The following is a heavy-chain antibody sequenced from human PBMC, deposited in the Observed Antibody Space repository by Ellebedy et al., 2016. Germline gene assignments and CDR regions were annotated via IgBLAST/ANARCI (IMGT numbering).Heavy chain of an antibody. CDR2: ISSSSSYI. V-gene: IGHV3-21*01. CDR1: GFTVSSNY. CDR3: SRHTDYALDY. J-gene: IGHJ4*02. Sequence: GGSLRLSCAASGFTVSSNYMSWVRQAPGKGLEWVSSISSSSSYIYYADSVKGRFTISRDNAKNSLYLQMNSLRAEDTAVYYCSRHTDYALDYWGQGALVTVSS. D-gene: IGHD4-17*01.